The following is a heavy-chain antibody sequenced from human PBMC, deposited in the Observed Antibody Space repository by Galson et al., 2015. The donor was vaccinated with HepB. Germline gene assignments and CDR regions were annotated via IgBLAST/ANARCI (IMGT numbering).Heavy chain of an antibody. Sequence: PPGKGLEWIGSIYYSGSTYYNPSLKSRVTISVDTSKNQFSLKLSSVTAADTAVYYCASDKYYYGSGSYYRPFDYWGRGTLVTVSS. J-gene: IGHJ2*01. CDR2: IYYSGST. V-gene: IGHV4-39*01. CDR3: ASDKYYYGSGSYYRPFDY. D-gene: IGHD3-10*01.